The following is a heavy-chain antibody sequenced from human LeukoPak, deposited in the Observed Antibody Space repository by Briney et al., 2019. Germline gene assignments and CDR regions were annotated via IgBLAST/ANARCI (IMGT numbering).Heavy chain of an antibody. CDR1: GYTFTSYG. V-gene: IGHV1-18*04. CDR3: ARDGPHYCSGGSCYSDY. D-gene: IGHD2-15*01. J-gene: IGHJ4*02. Sequence: SVKVSCKASGYTFTSYGISWVRQAPGQGLEWMGWISAYNGNTNYAQKLQGRVTMTTDTSTSTAYMELRSLRSDDTAVYYCARDGPHYCSGGSCYSDYWGQGTLVTVSS. CDR2: ISAYNGNT.